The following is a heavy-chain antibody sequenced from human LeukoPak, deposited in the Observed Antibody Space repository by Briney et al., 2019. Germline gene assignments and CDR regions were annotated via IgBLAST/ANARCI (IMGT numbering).Heavy chain of an antibody. CDR3: ARDLADYYDSSGYYYPPGYFDY. CDR1: GYTFTNYG. CDR2: ISAYNGNT. J-gene: IGHJ4*02. D-gene: IGHD3-22*01. V-gene: IGHV1-18*01. Sequence: GASVKVSCKASGYTFTNYGISWVRQAPGQGLEWMGWISAYNGNTNYAQKLQGRVTMTTDTSTSTAYMELRSLRPDDTAVYYCARDLADYYDSSGYYYPPGYFDYWGQGTLVTVSS.